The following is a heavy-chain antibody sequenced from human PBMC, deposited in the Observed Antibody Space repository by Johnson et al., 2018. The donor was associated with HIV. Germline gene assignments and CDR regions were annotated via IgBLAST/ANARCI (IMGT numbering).Heavy chain of an antibody. CDR2: ISYHGNNK. J-gene: IGHJ3*02. Sequence: QVQLVESGGGVVQPGRSLRLSCAASGFTFSSYGMHWVRQAPGKGLEWVAVISYHGNNKYYADSVKGRFTIYRSNSKNTLYLQMNSLRAEDTDVYYCARAPYNWNEGLFAAVDMWGRGTKVTVSS. V-gene: IGHV3-30*03. CDR1: GFTFSSYG. D-gene: IGHD1-20*01. CDR3: ARAPYNWNEGLFAAVDM.